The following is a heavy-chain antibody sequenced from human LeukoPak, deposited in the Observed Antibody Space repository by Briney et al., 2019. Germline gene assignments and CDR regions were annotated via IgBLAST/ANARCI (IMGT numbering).Heavy chain of an antibody. V-gene: IGHV4-30-2*01. J-gene: IGHJ5*02. Sequence: SETLSLTCVVSGDSIRSGAYSWSWIRQPPGKGLEWIGYILHTGSTFYNPSLKSRVTISVDNSKNQFSLRLTSVTAADTAVYYCARELWFANAPGSWLDPWGQGTLVTVSS. CDR2: ILHTGST. CDR1: GDSIRSGAYS. CDR3: ARELWFANAPGSWLDP. D-gene: IGHD3-10*01.